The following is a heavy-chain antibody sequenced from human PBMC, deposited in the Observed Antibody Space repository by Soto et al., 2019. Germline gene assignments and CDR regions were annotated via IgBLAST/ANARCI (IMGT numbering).Heavy chain of an antibody. Sequence: QVQLVESGGGVVQPGRSLRLSCAASGFTFSTHAMNWVRQAPGKGLECVAIVSFDGSNKYYADSVKGRFTISRDNSKNTLYLQMSGLTPAETAGSYCARDQTGITTAGGGRIAHWGQGTLVTVSS. CDR2: VSFDGSNK. J-gene: IGHJ4*02. V-gene: IGHV3-30-3*01. D-gene: IGHD6-13*01. CDR1: GFTFSTHA. CDR3: ARDQTGITTAGGGRIAH.